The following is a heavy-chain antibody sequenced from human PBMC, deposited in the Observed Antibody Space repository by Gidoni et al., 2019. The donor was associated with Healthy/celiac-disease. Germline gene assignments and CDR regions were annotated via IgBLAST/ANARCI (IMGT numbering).Heavy chain of an antibody. CDR3: AKDSWWELSPDDAFDI. J-gene: IGHJ3*02. CDR2: ISGSGGST. Sequence: EVQLLESGGGLVQPGGSLRLSCAASGFTFRSYAMSLVRQAPGKGLEWVSAISGSGGSTYYADSVKGRFTISRDNSKNTLYLQMNSLRAEDTAVYYCAKDSWWELSPDDAFDIWGQGTMVTVSS. CDR1: GFTFRSYA. D-gene: IGHD1-26*01. V-gene: IGHV3-23*01.